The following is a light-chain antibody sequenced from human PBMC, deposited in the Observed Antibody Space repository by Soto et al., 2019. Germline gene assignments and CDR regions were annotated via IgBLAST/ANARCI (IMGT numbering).Light chain of an antibody. J-gene: IGKJ2*01. CDR3: QQYNDSFPYT. CDR2: KAS. Sequence: DIQMTQSPSTLSASVGDRVTITCRASQSISSWLAWYQQKPGTAPKLLIYKASTLESGVPSRFSGFRSATEFTLSVSSLQPDDFATYYCQQYNDSFPYTFGQGTKLEIK. CDR1: QSISSW. V-gene: IGKV1-5*03.